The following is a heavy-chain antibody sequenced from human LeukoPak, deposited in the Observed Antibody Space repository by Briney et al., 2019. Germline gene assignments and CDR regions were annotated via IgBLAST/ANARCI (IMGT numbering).Heavy chain of an antibody. Sequence: PSETLSLTCTLSGGSISSYYWGWIRQPPGKGLEWIGYIYYTGSTNCNPSLRSRVTISVDSSKNQFSLKVNSVTAADTAVYYCARGDYFRSGLGDWGQGTLVTVSS. D-gene: IGHD3-10*01. CDR2: IYYTGST. CDR1: GGSISSYY. J-gene: IGHJ4*02. V-gene: IGHV4-59*01. CDR3: ARGDYFRSGLGD.